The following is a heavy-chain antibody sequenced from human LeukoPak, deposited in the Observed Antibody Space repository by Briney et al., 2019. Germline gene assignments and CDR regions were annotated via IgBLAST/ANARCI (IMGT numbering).Heavy chain of an antibody. J-gene: IGHJ4*02. D-gene: IGHD6-13*01. V-gene: IGHV4-39*01. CDR2: IYYSGST. CDR3: ARRRSPYSSTSYPDY. Sequence: TSETLSLTCTVSGGSISSSSYYWGWIRQPPGKGLEWIGSIYYSGSTYYNPSLKSRVTISVDTSKNQFSLKLTSVTAADTAVYYCARRRSPYSSTSYPDYWGQGTLVTVSS. CDR1: GGSISSSSYY.